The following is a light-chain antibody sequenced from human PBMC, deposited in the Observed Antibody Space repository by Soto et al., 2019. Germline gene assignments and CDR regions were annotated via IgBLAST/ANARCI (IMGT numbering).Light chain of an antibody. Sequence: DIQMTQSPSTLSASVGDRVTITCRASQSISSRLAWYQQIPGKAPKLLIYKASSLESGVPSRFSGSGSGTEFTLTISSLQPDDSATYYCQQYNSYWTFGQGTKVDIK. V-gene: IGKV1-5*03. CDR3: QQYNSYWT. CDR1: QSISSR. CDR2: KAS. J-gene: IGKJ1*01.